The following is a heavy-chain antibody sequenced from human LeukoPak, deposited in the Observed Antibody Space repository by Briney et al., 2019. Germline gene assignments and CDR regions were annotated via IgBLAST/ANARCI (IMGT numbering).Heavy chain of an antibody. D-gene: IGHD3-22*01. J-gene: IGHJ5*02. CDR3: ARGSVYYDSSGYHT. CDR2: IYTSGST. CDR1: GGSISSYY. Sequence: SETLSLTCTVSGGSISSYYWSWIRQPAGKGLEWIGRIYTSGSTNYNPSLKSRVTMSVDTSKNQFSLKLSSVTAADTAVYYCARGSVYYDSSGYHTWGQGTLVTVSS. V-gene: IGHV4-4*07.